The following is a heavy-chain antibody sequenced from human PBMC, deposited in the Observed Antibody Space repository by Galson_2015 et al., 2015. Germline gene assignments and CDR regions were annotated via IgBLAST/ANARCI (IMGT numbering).Heavy chain of an antibody. J-gene: IGHJ6*02. CDR3: ARESEMATINKYYYYGMDV. CDR1: GFTFSSYG. CDR2: IWCDGSNK. D-gene: IGHD5-24*01. Sequence: SLRLSCAASGFTFSSYGMHWVRQAPGKGLEWVAVIWCDGSNKYYADSVKGRFTISRDNSKNTLYLQMSSLRAEDTAVYYCARESEMATINKYYYYGMDVWGQGTTVTVSS. V-gene: IGHV3-33*01.